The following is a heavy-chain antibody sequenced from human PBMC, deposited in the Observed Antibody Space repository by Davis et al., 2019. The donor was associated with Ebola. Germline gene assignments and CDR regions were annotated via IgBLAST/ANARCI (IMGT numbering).Heavy chain of an antibody. J-gene: IGHJ3*01. CDR2: VYPDDSET. V-gene: IGHV5-51*01. Sequence: GESLKISCKSSGYTFSTYWIAWVRQLPGKGLEWMGIVYPDDSETRYGPSFQGQVTLSGDKSLNTAYLQWNSLKTSDTATYYCATSSSVDAFDVWGQGTIVTVSS. CDR3: ATSSSVDAFDV. D-gene: IGHD6-13*01. CDR1: GYTFSTYW.